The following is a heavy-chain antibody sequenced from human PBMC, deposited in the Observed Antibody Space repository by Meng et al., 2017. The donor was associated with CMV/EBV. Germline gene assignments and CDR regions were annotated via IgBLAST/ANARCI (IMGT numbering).Heavy chain of an antibody. CDR1: GFTFSSYA. Sequence: GESLKISCAASGFTFSSYAMHWVRQAPGKGLEWVAVISYDGSNKYYADSVKGRFTISRDNSKNTLYLQMNSLRAEDTAVYYCAKDLSCSSTSCYLYWGQGTLVTVSS. J-gene: IGHJ4*02. CDR3: AKDLSCSSTSCYLY. V-gene: IGHV3-30*04. D-gene: IGHD2-2*01. CDR2: ISYDGSNK.